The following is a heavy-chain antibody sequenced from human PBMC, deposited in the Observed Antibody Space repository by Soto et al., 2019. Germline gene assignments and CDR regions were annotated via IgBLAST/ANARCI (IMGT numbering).Heavy chain of an antibody. V-gene: IGHV4-59*01. J-gene: IGHJ4*02. CDR1: GRSISSYY. Sequence: PSETLSLTCTVSGRSISSYYWSWIRQPPGKGLEWIGYIYYSGSTNYNPSLKSRVTISVDTSKNQFSLKLSSVTAADTAVYCCARVWGRTIAYRGQGTLVTVAS. D-gene: IGHD7-27*01. CDR3: ARVWGRTIAY. CDR2: IYYSGST.